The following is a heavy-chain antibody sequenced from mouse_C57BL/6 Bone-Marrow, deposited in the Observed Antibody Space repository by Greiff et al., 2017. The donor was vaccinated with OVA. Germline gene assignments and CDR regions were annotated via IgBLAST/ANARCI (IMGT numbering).Heavy chain of an antibody. CDR2: IDPEDGET. J-gene: IGHJ2*01. D-gene: IGHD2-4*01. V-gene: IGHV14-2*01. Sequence: EVQLQQSGAELVKPGASVKLSCTASGFNIKDYYMHWVKQRTEQGLEWIGRIDPEDGETKYAPKFQGKATITADTSSNTAYLQLSSLTSEDPAVYYCARSVGLRGYFDYWGQGTTLTVSS. CDR3: ARSVGLRGYFDY. CDR1: GFNIKDYY.